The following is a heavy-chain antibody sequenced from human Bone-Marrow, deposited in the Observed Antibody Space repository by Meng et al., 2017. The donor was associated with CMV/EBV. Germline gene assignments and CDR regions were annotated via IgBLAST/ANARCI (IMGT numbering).Heavy chain of an antibody. CDR1: GGTFSSYA. CDR3: AREKEGITIFGVVIATYGMDV. D-gene: IGHD3-3*01. J-gene: IGHJ6*02. CDR2: IIPILGIA. Sequence: SVKVSCKASGGTFSSYAISWVRQAPGQGLEWMGGIIPILGIANYAQKLQGRVTMTTDTSTSTAYMELRSLRSDDTAVYYCAREKEGITIFGVVIATYGMDVWGQGTTVTVSS. V-gene: IGHV1-69*10.